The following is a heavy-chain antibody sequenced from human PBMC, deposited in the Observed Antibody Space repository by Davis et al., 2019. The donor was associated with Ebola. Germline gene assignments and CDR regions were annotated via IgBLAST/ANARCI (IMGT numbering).Heavy chain of an antibody. V-gene: IGHV3-23*01. CDR2: LGTSADT. J-gene: IGHJ3*02. CDR3: AKDTSNIWFDI. Sequence: GGSLRLSCAASGFSFRDYAMSWVRQAPGKGLEWVSTLGTSADTYYADSVKGRFTISRDNSKNTLYLQMNGLRVEDTAIYYCAKDTSNIWFDIWGQGTNVTVSS. D-gene: IGHD1-26*01. CDR1: GFSFRDYA.